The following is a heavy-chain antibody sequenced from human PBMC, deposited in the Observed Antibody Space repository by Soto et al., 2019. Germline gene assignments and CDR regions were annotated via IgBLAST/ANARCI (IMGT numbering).Heavy chain of an antibody. CDR3: ARTAAAGKYYYGTDV. J-gene: IGHJ6*02. D-gene: IGHD6-13*01. Sequence: GEFLKISCKGSGYSFTSYWSGWVRQMPGKGLEWMGIIYPGDSDTRYSPSFQGQVTISADKSISTAYLQWSSLKASDTAMYYCARTAAAGKYYYGTDVWGQGTTVTVSS. V-gene: IGHV5-51*01. CDR1: GYSFTSYW. CDR2: IYPGDSDT.